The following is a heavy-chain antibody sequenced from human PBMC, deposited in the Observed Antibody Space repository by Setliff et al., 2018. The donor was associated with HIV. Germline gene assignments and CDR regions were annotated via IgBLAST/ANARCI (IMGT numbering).Heavy chain of an antibody. J-gene: IGHJ4*02. D-gene: IGHD5-12*01. V-gene: IGHV4-61*08. CDR3: ARGVYNGYELHFGD. Sequence: TLSLTCTVSGASINSGGYYWSWVRQHPGKGLEWIGYIYYSGSTNYNPSLKSRVTISVDTSKNQFSLKLRSVTAAATAIYYCARGVYNGYELHFGDWGQGTLVTVSS. CDR1: GASINSGGYY. CDR2: IYYSGST.